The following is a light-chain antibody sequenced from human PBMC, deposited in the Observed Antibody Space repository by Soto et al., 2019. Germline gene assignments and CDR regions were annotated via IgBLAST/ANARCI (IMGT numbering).Light chain of an antibody. Sequence: DVQMTQSPSSLSASVGDRVTITCRASQNIASFLNWYQQRPGTAPKLLIFAASNLETGVPSRFSGRGSATDFTLTISSLQPEDFATYFCQQTYGMPVTFGQGTKLEMK. V-gene: IGKV1-39*01. J-gene: IGKJ2*01. CDR3: QQTYGMPVT. CDR1: QNIASF. CDR2: AAS.